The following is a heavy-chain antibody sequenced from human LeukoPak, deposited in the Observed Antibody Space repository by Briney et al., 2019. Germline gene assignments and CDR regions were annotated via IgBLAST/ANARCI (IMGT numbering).Heavy chain of an antibody. CDR2: ISGSGGSA. J-gene: IGHJ4*02. V-gene: IGHV3-23*01. CDR3: ATRRWDGDFDY. CDR1: GFTFSSYG. Sequence: GGSLRLSCAASGFTFSSYGMSWVRQAPGKGLEWVSAISGSGGSAYYADSVKGRFTISRDNSKNTLYLQMNSLRAEDTAVYYCATRRWDGDFDYWGQGTLVTVSS. D-gene: IGHD1-26*01.